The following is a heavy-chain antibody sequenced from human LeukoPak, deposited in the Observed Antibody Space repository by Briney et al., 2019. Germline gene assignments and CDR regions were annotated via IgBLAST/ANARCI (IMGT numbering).Heavy chain of an antibody. CDR2: INHSGST. J-gene: IGHJ3*02. Sequence: SETLSLTCAVYGGSFSGYYWSWIRQPPGKGLEWIGEINHSGSTNYNPSLKSRVTISVDTSKNQFSLKLSSVTAADTAVYYCARPLSSPDAFDIWGQGTMVTVSS. CDR3: ARPLSSPDAFDI. D-gene: IGHD6-13*01. CDR1: GGSFSGYY. V-gene: IGHV4-34*01.